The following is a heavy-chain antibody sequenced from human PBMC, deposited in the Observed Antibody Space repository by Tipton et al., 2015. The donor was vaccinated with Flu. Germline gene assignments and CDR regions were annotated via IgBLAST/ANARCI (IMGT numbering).Heavy chain of an antibody. J-gene: IGHJ4*02. CDR3: ARDIEMGATYVDY. V-gene: IGHV3-11*01. CDR1: GFTFSDYY. Sequence: SLRLSCAASGFTFSDYYMSWIRQAPGKGLEWVSYISGNGVTLYYADSVKGRFTISRDNAKNSLYLQMDGLRVKDTAIYYCARDIEMGATYVDYWGLGSLVTVSS. CDR2: ISGNGVTL. D-gene: IGHD1-26*01.